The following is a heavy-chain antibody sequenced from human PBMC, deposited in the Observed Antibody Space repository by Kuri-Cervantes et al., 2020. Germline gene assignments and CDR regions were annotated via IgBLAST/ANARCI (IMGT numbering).Heavy chain of an antibody. V-gene: IGHV3-30*03. CDR3: ARSMWFEEFGFYYYYGMDV. CDR2: ISYDGSNK. J-gene: IGHJ6*02. CDR1: GLTFSSYG. D-gene: IGHD3-10*01. Sequence: GGSLRLSCAASGLTFSSYGMHWVRQAPGKGLEYVAVISYDGSNKYYADSVKGRFTISRDNSKNTLYLQMNSLRAEDTAVYYCARSMWFEEFGFYYYYGMDVWGQGTTVTVSS.